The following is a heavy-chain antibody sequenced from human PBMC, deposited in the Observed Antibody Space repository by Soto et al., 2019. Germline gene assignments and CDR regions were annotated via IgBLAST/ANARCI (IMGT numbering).Heavy chain of an antibody. CDR2: IRSKANSYAT. J-gene: IGHJ3*02. V-gene: IGHV3-73*01. Sequence: PGGSLRLSCAASGFTFSGSAMHWVRQASGKGLEWVGRIRSKANSYATAYAASVKGRFTISRDDSKNTAYLQMNSLKTEDTAVYYCTSPAATLAAAGMDPREGFDIWGQGTMVTVSS. CDR1: GFTFSGSA. D-gene: IGHD6-13*01. CDR3: TSPAATLAAAGMDPREGFDI.